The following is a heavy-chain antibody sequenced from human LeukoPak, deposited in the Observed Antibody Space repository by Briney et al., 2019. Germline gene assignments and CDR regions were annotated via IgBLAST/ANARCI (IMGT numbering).Heavy chain of an antibody. CDR1: GYTFTGYY. Sequence: ASVKVSCKASGYTFTGYYMHWVRQAPGQGLEWMGWINPNSGGTNYAQKFQGRVTMTRDTSISTAYMELSRLRSDDTAVYCCARPKHCSSTSCYNWFDPWGQGTLVTVSS. CDR2: INPNSGGT. V-gene: IGHV1-2*02. D-gene: IGHD2-2*01. J-gene: IGHJ5*02. CDR3: ARPKHCSSTSCYNWFDP.